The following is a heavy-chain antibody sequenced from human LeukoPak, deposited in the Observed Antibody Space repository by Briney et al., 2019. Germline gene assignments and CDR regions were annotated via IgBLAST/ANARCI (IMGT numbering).Heavy chain of an antibody. CDR3: ARDGGYYYGSASYYRTSTFDY. CDR2: IYASGST. J-gene: IGHJ4*02. Sequence: SQTLSLTCTVSGGSISSGSYYWTWIRQPAGKGLEWIGRIYASGSTNYNPSLKSRVAISVDTSKNQFSLKLSSVTAADTAVYYCARDGGYYYGSASYYRTSTFDYWGQGALVTVSS. V-gene: IGHV4-61*02. CDR1: GGSISSGSYY. D-gene: IGHD3-10*01.